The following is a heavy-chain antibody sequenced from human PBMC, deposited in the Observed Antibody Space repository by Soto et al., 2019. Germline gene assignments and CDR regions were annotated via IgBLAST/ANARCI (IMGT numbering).Heavy chain of an antibody. Sequence: VQLQESGPRLVKPSETLSLTCTVSDGSVNSDSYYWSWIRQPPGKGLEWISSVSNSGTTNYNPYLKSRVTLSVDTPKNRFSLNLTPVTAADTAVYYCARHKGLTAMGLDNWLDPWGQGILVTVST. D-gene: IGHD2-21*02. CDR3: ARHKGLTAMGLDNWLDP. V-gene: IGHV4-61*01. CDR1: DGSVNSDSYY. CDR2: VSNSGTT. J-gene: IGHJ5*02.